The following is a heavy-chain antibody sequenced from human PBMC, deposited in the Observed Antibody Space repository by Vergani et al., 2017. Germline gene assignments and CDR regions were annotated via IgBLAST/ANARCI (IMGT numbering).Heavy chain of an antibody. Sequence: QVQLVESGGGVVQPGGSLILSCAASGFTFSSYGMHWVRQAPGKGLEWVAFIRYDGSNKYYADSVKGRFTISRDNSKNTLYLQMNSLRAEDTAVYYCAKDRXLKYPAALSGGFDYWGQGTLVTVSS. V-gene: IGHV3-30*02. CDR2: IRYDGSNK. D-gene: IGHD6-25*01. CDR3: AKDRXLKYPAALSGGFDY. CDR1: GFTFSSYG. J-gene: IGHJ4*02.